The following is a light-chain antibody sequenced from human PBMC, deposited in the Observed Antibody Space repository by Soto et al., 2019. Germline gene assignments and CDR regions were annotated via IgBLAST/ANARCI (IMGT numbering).Light chain of an antibody. J-gene: IGKJ4*01. Sequence: DIQMTQSPPYVSASVGDRVTISCRASQDAGSWLSWFHQKPGGAPNLLIFHTYRKKSGVPPRFAGRGSGTEFPLTISSLQPEDFGTYYCQHAYCLRALTFGGGTAVEI. CDR1: QDAGSW. V-gene: IGKV1-12*01. CDR2: HTY. CDR3: QHAYCLRALT.